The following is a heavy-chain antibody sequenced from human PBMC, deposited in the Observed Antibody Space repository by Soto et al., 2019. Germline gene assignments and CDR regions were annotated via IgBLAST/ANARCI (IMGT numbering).Heavy chain of an antibody. CDR3: ARVSIIGSYSHFAY. Sequence: PSQTLSLTCVISGDSVSSNSAAWNWIRQSPSRGLEWLARTYYTSKWYNDYAVSVKSRITINADTSKNQFSLQLNSVTPEDTAVYYCARVSIIGSYSHFAYWGQGTLVTVSS. D-gene: IGHD1-26*01. J-gene: IGHJ4*01. CDR1: GDSVSSNSAA. V-gene: IGHV6-1*01. CDR2: TYYTSKWYN.